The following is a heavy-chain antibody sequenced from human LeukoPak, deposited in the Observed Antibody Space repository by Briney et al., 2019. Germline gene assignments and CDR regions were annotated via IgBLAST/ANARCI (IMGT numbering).Heavy chain of an antibody. CDR2: IYSSGST. V-gene: IGHV4-31*03. CDR1: GGSIRGGNYY. Sequence: NPSETLSLTCTVSGGSIRGGNYYWNWIRQHPGKGLEWIGHIYSSGSTYYNPSLKSRVSISIDASNNNFSLNLSSVTAADTAVYYCARSWGLDGAFDIWGQGTMVTVSS. D-gene: IGHD6-13*01. J-gene: IGHJ3*02. CDR3: ARSWGLDGAFDI.